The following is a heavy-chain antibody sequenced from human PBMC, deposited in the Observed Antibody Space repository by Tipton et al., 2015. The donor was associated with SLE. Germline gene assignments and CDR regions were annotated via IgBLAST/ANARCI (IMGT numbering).Heavy chain of an antibody. CDR2: IYYRGST. V-gene: IGHV4-34*01. D-gene: IGHD6-19*01. J-gene: IGHJ4*02. CDR3: DCIAVAGTY. Sequence: LRLSCAVYGGSFSGYYWSWIRQPPGKGLEWIGSIYYRGSTYYNPSLKSRVTISVDTSKNQFSLKLSSVTAADTAVYYCDCIAVAGTYWGQGTLVTVSS. CDR1: GGSFSGYY.